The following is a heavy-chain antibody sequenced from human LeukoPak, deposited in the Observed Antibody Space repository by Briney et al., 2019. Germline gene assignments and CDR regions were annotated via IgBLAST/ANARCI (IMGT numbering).Heavy chain of an antibody. CDR2: IYTSGST. CDR1: GGSISSGSYY. Sequence: SETLSLTCTVSGGSISSGSYYWSWIRQPAGKGLEWIGRIYTSGSTNYNPSLKSRVTISVDTSKNQFSLKLSSVTAADTAVYYCARGPPGKENAFDIWGQGTMVTVSS. J-gene: IGHJ3*02. CDR3: ARGPPGKENAFDI. V-gene: IGHV4-61*02. D-gene: IGHD2-2*01.